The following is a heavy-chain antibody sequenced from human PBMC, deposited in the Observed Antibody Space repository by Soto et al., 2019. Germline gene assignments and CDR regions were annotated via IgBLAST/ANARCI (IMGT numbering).Heavy chain of an antibody. Sequence: QVQLVQSGAEVKKPGASVKVSCKASGYTFTSYYMHWVRQAPGQGLEWMGIINPSGGSTSYAQKFQGRVTMTRDTSTSTVYMELSSLRSEDTAVYYCARVKGGRKTTVTSLGYWGQGTLVTVSS. D-gene: IGHD4-17*01. V-gene: IGHV1-46*01. CDR1: GYTFTSYY. J-gene: IGHJ4*02. CDR2: INPSGGST. CDR3: ARVKGGRKTTVTSLGY.